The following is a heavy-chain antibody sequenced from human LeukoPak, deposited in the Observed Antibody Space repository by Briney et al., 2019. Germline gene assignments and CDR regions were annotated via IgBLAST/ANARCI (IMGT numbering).Heavy chain of an antibody. D-gene: IGHD3-10*01. CDR3: ARGRMVRGVIIWRNWFDP. V-gene: IGHV1-8*01. J-gene: IGHJ5*02. Sequence: GASVKVSCKASGYTFTSYDINWVRQATGQGLEWMGWMNPNSGNTGYAQKFQGRVTMTRNTSISTAYMELSSLRSEDTAVYYCARGRMVRGVIIWRNWFDPWGQGTLVTVSS. CDR2: MNPNSGNT. CDR1: GYTFTSYD.